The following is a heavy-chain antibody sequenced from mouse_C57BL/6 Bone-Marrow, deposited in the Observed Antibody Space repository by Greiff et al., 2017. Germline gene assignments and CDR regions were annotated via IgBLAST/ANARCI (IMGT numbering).Heavy chain of an antibody. J-gene: IGHJ2*01. Sequence: QVQLQQPGAELVKPGASVTMSCKASGYTFTSYWITWVKQRPGQGLEWIGDIYPGSGSTNYNEKFKSKATLTVDTSSSTAYMQLSSLTSEDSAVYYCARNEYSSYYFDYWGQGTTLTVSS. CDR2: IYPGSGST. V-gene: IGHV1-55*01. CDR3: ARNEYSSYYFDY. CDR1: GYTFTSYW. D-gene: IGHD5-1*01.